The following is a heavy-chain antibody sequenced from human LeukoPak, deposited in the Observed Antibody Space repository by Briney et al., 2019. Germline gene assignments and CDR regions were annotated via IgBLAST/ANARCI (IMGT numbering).Heavy chain of an antibody. J-gene: IGHJ6*02. Sequence: ASVKVSCKASGYTFTCYYMHWVRQAPGQGLEWMGWINPNSGGTNYAQKFQDRVTMTRDTSISTAYMELRRLRSDDTAVYYCARDISSTSLYYYGMDVWGQGTTVTVSS. CDR1: GYTFTCYY. CDR2: INPNSGGT. V-gene: IGHV1-2*02. D-gene: IGHD2-2*01. CDR3: ARDISSTSLYYYGMDV.